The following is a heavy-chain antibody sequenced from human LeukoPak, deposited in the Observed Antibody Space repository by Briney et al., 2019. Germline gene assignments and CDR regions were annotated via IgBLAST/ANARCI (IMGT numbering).Heavy chain of an antibody. CDR1: RLTFSSSA. CDR2: MSSDGRNK. Sequence: PGGSLRLSCTASRLTFSSSAMRWVRQAPGKGLEWVAVMSSDGRNKYYADSVKGRITISRDNSKNTLYLQMNSLRVEDTAVYYCARGANDFWSGSVDYWGQGTLVTVSS. D-gene: IGHD3-3*01. V-gene: IGHV3-30*04. J-gene: IGHJ4*02. CDR3: ARGANDFWSGSVDY.